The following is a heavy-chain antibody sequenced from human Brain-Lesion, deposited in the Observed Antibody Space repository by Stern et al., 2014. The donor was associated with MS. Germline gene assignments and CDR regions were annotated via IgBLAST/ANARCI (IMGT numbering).Heavy chain of an antibody. CDR2: IYYRGRT. D-gene: IGHD3-10*01. Sequence: QVQLQESGPGLVKPSETLSLTCTVSGGSISSSSYYWGWIRQPPGKGLEWIGSIYYRGRTYYNPSLKSRVTRSMDTSKNQFSLRLSSVTAADTAVYFCAKLWLGELPESPFDYWGQGTLVTVSS. J-gene: IGHJ4*02. V-gene: IGHV4-39*01. CDR3: AKLWLGELPESPFDY. CDR1: GGSISSSSYY.